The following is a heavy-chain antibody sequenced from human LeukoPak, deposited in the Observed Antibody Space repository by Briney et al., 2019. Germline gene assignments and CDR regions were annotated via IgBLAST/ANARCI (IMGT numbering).Heavy chain of an antibody. Sequence: PSETLSLTCAVYGGSFSGYYWSWIRQPPGKGLEWIGEINHSGSTNYNPSLKSRVTISVDTSKNQFSLKLSSVTAADTAVYYCARGIAAAGFGWFDPWGQGTLVTVSS. J-gene: IGHJ5*02. D-gene: IGHD6-13*01. CDR1: GGSFSGYY. V-gene: IGHV4-34*01. CDR3: ARGIAAAGFGWFDP. CDR2: INHSGST.